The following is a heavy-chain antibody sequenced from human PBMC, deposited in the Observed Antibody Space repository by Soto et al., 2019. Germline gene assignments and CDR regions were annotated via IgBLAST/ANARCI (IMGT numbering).Heavy chain of an antibody. CDR1: GYSFTSYW. CDR2: IYPGDSDT. J-gene: IGHJ6*02. CDR3: ATAPLWSPDHYYYYGMDV. D-gene: IGHD3-10*01. V-gene: IGHV5-51*01. Sequence: GESLKISCKGSGYSFTSYWIGWVRQMPGKGLEWMGIIYPGDSDTRYSPSFQGQVTISADKSISTAYLQWSSLKASDTAMYYCATAPLWSPDHYYYYGMDVWGQGTTVTVSS.